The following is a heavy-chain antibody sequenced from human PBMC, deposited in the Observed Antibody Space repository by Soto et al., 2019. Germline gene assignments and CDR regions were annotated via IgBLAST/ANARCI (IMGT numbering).Heavy chain of an antibody. CDR2: IYYRGDI. CDR3: ASDYGDFHSFDI. J-gene: IGHJ3*02. D-gene: IGHD4-17*01. V-gene: IGHV4-31*03. Sequence: QVQLQESGPGLVKPSQTLSLTCSVSGGSITSGGYYWSWIRQHPVKGLEWIGYIYYRGDIYYNPSLKSRVTISVDTSKNHFSLRLISVTAADTAVYYCASDYGDFHSFDIWGPGTMVAVSS. CDR1: GGSITSGGYY.